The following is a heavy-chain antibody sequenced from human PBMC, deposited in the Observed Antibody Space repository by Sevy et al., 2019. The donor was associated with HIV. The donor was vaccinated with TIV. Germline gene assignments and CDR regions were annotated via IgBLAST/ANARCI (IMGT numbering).Heavy chain of an antibody. CDR3: VSANTWHDY. CDR1: GFTFSSYW. CDR2: VNRDGSST. J-gene: IGHJ4*02. V-gene: IGHV3-74*03. Sequence: GGSLRLSCAASGFTFSSYWMHWVRQAPGKGPVWVSGVNRDGSSTKYADSVKGRFTMSRDSAKNTLYLQMNSLRAEDTAGYFWVSANTWHDYWGQGTLVTVSS.